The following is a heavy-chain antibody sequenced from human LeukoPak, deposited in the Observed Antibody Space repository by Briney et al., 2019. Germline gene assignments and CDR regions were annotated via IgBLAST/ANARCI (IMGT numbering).Heavy chain of an antibody. Sequence: GGSLRLSCAASGFTFSSYAMSWVRQAPGKGLVWVSANSASGGTTYYADSVKGRFTISRDNSKNTLYLQMNSLRAEDTAVYYCAKDLIGSGSLLDVWGKGTTVTVSS. D-gene: IGHD3-10*01. CDR2: NSASGGTT. J-gene: IGHJ6*04. CDR1: GFTFSSYA. V-gene: IGHV3-23*01. CDR3: AKDLIGSGSLLDV.